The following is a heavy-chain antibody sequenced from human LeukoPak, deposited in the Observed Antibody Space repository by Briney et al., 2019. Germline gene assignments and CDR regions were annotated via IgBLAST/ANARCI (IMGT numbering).Heavy chain of an antibody. Sequence: GGSLRLSCVVSGFSLGSYPMSWVRQAPGKGLEWVSYISSSSSTIYYADSVKGRFTISRYNAKNSLYLQMNSLRAEDTAVYYCARDSITIFEVLNYWGQGTLVTVSS. CDR2: ISSSSSTI. J-gene: IGHJ4*02. CDR3: ARDSITIFEVLNY. D-gene: IGHD3-3*01. V-gene: IGHV3-48*01. CDR1: GFSLGSYP.